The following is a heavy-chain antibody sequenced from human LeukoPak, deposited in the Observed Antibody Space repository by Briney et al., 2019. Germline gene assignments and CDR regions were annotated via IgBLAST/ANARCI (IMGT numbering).Heavy chain of an antibody. CDR2: IKPNSGGT. CDR3: ASDYDSSGHDRAFDI. Sequence: ASVKVSCKASGYTFTGHSMYWVRQAPGQGLEWMGWIKPNSGGTNYAQKFQGRVTMTRDTSISTVYMELSSLRSEDTAVYYCASDYDSSGHDRAFDIWGQGTMVTVSS. V-gene: IGHV1-2*02. D-gene: IGHD3-22*01. J-gene: IGHJ3*02. CDR1: GYTFTGHS.